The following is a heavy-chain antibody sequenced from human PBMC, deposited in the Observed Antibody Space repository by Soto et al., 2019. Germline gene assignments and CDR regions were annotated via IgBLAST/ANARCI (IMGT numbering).Heavy chain of an antibody. V-gene: IGHV1-69*01. CDR1: GGTFSSYA. CDR2: IIPIFGTA. Sequence: QVQLVQSGAEVKKPGSSVKVSCKASGGTFSSYAISWVRQAPGQGLEWMGGIIPIFGTANYAQKFQGRVTITAGESTSTAYMELSSLRSEDTAVYYCARTLMTTVTTLNYGMDVWGQGTTVTVSS. J-gene: IGHJ6*02. D-gene: IGHD4-4*01. CDR3: ARTLMTTVTTLNYGMDV.